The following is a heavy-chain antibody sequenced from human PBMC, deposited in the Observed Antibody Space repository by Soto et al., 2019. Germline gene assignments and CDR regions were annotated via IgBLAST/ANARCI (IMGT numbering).Heavy chain of an antibody. CDR1: GGTFSSYA. V-gene: IGHV1-69*13. Sequence: ASVKVSCKASGGTFSSYAISWVRQAPGQGLEWMGGIIPIFGTANYAQKFQGRVTITADESTSTAYMELSSLRSEDTAVYYCARLSVSSGWYTYYYGMDVWGQGTTVTVSS. D-gene: IGHD6-19*01. J-gene: IGHJ6*02. CDR3: ARLSVSSGWYTYYYGMDV. CDR2: IIPIFGTA.